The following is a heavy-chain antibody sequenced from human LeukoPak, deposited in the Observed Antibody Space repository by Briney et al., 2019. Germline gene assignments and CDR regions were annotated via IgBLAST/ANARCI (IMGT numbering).Heavy chain of an antibody. Sequence: NPSETLSLTCTVSGGSISSYYWSWIRQPPGKGLEWIGYIYYSGSTNYNPSLKSRVTISVDTSKNQFSLKLSSVTAADTAVYYCARGDPFYYDSSGYAFDIWGQGTMVTVSS. V-gene: IGHV4-59*01. CDR3: ARGDPFYYDSSGYAFDI. CDR1: GGSISSYY. D-gene: IGHD3-22*01. CDR2: IYYSGST. J-gene: IGHJ3*02.